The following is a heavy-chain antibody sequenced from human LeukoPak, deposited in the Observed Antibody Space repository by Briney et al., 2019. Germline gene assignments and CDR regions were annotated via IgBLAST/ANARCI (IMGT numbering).Heavy chain of an antibody. Sequence: SETLSLTCAVYGGSFSGYYWSWIRQPPGKGLEWIGEINHSGSTNYNPSLKSRVTISVDTSKNQFSLKLSSVTAADTAVYYCARGPYSYGIGYWGQGTLVTVSS. J-gene: IGHJ4*02. D-gene: IGHD5-18*01. CDR2: INHSGST. V-gene: IGHV4-34*01. CDR3: ARGPYSYGIGY. CDR1: GGSFSGYY.